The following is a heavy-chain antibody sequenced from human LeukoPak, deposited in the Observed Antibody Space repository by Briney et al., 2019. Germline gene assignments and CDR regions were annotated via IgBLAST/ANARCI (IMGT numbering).Heavy chain of an antibody. Sequence: GGSLRLSCAASGFTVSSNYMSWVRQAPGKGLEWVSVIYSGGSTYYADSVKGRFTISRDNSKNTLYLQMNSLRAEDTAVYYCARELGYSYGSFDYWGQGTLVTVSS. CDR3: ARELGYSYGSFDY. CDR1: GFTVSSNY. V-gene: IGHV3-53*01. D-gene: IGHD5-18*01. CDR2: IYSGGST. J-gene: IGHJ4*02.